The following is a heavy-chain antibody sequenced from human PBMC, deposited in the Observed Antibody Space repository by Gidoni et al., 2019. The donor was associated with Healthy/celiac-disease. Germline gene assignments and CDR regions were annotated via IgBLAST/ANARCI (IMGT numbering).Heavy chain of an antibody. V-gene: IGHV2-5*01. CDR2: IYWNDDK. D-gene: IGHD3-10*01. CDR3: AHRLWNGSGSYYKSPTFDY. Sequence: QITLKESGPTLVKPTQTPTLTSTSSGFPLRTTAVGGGWIRQPPGKALEWLALIYWNDDKRYSPSLKSRLTITKDTSKNQVVLTMTNMDPVDTATYYCAHRLWNGSGSYYKSPTFDYWGQGTLVTVSS. J-gene: IGHJ4*02. CDR1: GFPLRTTAVG.